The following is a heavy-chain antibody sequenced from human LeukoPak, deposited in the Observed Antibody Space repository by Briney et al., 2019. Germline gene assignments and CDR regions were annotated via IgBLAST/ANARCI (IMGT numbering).Heavy chain of an antibody. J-gene: IGHJ3*02. V-gene: IGHV4-34*11. D-gene: IGHD3-10*01. CDR1: CVSFRDYY. CDR2: IYSSGGT. CDR3: ARSDGYGLVGI. Sequence: SETLTLTGAVYCVSFRDYYWGWIGQPPGKTLEGIGSIYSSGGTYYNPSLKSRAIILIDTAKNHVSLNLSSVTAADTAVYYCARSDGYGLVGIWGQGTMVTVSS.